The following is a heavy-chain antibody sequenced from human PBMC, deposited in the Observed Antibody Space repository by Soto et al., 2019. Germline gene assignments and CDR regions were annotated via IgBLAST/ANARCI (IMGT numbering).Heavy chain of an antibody. CDR1: GFTFSSYG. D-gene: IGHD2-2*01. J-gene: IGHJ5*02. V-gene: IGHV3-30*03. CDR2: ISYDGSNK. Sequence: GGSLRLSCAASGFTFSSYGMHWVRQAPGKGPEWLAVISYDGSNKYYADSVKGRFTISRDNSKNTVYVQMNSLRAEDTAVYYCARVPTPWGQGTLVTVSS. CDR3: ARVPTP.